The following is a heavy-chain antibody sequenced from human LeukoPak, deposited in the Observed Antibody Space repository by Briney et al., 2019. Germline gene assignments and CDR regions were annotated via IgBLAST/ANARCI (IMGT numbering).Heavy chain of an antibody. J-gene: IGHJ6*03. CDR2: IYYSGST. V-gene: IGHV4-39*01. CDR3: ARHTVTAYYYYYYYMDV. Sequence: SETLSLTCTVSGGSISSSTYYWGWIRQPPGKGLEWIGSIYYSGSTYYNPSLKSRVTISLDTSKNQFSLKLSSVTAADTAVYYCARHTVTAYYYYYYYMDVWGKGTTVTVSS. D-gene: IGHD4-17*01. CDR1: GGSISSSTYY.